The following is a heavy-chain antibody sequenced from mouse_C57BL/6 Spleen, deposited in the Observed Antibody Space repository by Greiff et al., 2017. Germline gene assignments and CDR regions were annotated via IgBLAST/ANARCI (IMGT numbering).Heavy chain of an antibody. CDR2: ISSGGDYI. CDR3: TRDGSVVATEYFDY. CDR1: GFTFSSYA. J-gene: IGHJ2*01. D-gene: IGHD1-1*01. V-gene: IGHV5-9-1*02. Sequence: DVKLQESGAGLVKPGGSLKLSCAASGFTFSSYAMSWVRQTPEKRLEWVAYISSGGDYIYYADTVKGRFTISRDNARNTLYLQMSSLKSEDTAMYYCTRDGSVVATEYFDYWGQGTTLTVSS.